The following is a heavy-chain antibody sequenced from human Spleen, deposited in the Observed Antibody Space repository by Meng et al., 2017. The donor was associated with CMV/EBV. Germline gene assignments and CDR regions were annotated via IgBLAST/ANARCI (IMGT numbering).Heavy chain of an antibody. V-gene: IGHV3-30*02. CDR2: IRYDGSNK. Sequence: GESLKISCAASGFTFRSYGMHWVRQAPGKGLEWVAFIRYDGSNKHYADSVKGRFTISRDNSKNTVYLQMDSLRAEDTAVYYCAKEFSNYDWFTDHFDHWGQGTLVTVS. CDR1: GFTFRSYG. D-gene: IGHD3-9*01. J-gene: IGHJ4*02. CDR3: AKEFSNYDWFTDHFDH.